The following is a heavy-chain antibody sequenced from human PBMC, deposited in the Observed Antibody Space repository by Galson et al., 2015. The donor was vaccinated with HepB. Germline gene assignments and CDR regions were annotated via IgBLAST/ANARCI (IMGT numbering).Heavy chain of an antibody. CDR1: GDSVSSNSAA. CDR2: TYYRSKWYN. D-gene: IGHD6-19*01. Sequence: CAISGDSVSSNSAAWNWIRQSPSRGLEWLGRTYYRSKWYNDYAESVKSRITINPDTSKNQFSLQLSSVTPEGTAVYYCARVARGCFDLWGRGTLVTVSS. J-gene: IGHJ2*01. CDR3: ARVARGCFDL. V-gene: IGHV6-1*01.